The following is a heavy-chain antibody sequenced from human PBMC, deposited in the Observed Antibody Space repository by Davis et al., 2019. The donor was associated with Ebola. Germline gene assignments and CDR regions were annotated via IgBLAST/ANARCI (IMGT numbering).Heavy chain of an antibody. Sequence: GESLKISCVASEFTFSNYAMSWVRQAPGGGLEWVAGISATGVDKKYGDSVRGRFSISRDDSKNTLYLQMDSLRGEDTAVFYCAEGGTNNFLGANWGQGTLVTVSS. CDR2: ISATGVDK. V-gene: IGHV3-23*01. J-gene: IGHJ4*02. CDR3: AEGGTNNFLGAN. CDR1: EFTFSNYA. D-gene: IGHD2-8*01.